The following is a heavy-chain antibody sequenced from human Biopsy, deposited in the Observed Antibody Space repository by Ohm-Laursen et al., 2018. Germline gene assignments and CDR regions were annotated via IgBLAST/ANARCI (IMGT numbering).Heavy chain of an antibody. CDR1: GGSFSGYY. CDR3: ARAVDYYDPYYYYGLDV. CDR2: INHRGST. Sequence: SQTLSLTCAVYGGSFSGYYWSWIRQPPGKGLEWIGEINHRGSTNYNPSLKSRATISVETSRNQFSLKLRSVTAADTAVYYCARAVDYYDPYYYYGLDVWGQGTTVTVSS. D-gene: IGHD3-16*01. J-gene: IGHJ6*02. V-gene: IGHV4-34*01.